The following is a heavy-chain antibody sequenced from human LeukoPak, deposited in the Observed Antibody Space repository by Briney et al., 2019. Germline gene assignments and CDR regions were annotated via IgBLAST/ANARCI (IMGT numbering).Heavy chain of an antibody. CDR1: GFTFSSYW. CDR2: INTDGSST. J-gene: IGHJ4*02. D-gene: IGHD4-17*01. CDR3: ARVLRSHGDLFDY. V-gene: IGHV3-74*01. Sequence: GGSLRLSCAASGFTFSSYWMHWVRQAPVKGLVWVSRINTDGSSTSYADSVKGRCTISRDNAKNTLYLQMNSLRAEDTAVYYCARVLRSHGDLFDYWGQGTLVTVSS.